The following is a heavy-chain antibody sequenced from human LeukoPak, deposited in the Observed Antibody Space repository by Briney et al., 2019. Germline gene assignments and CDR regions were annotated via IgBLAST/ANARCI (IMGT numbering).Heavy chain of an antibody. D-gene: IGHD2-2*02. CDR2: FFYTGST. Sequence: SETLSLTCTVSDGSISSATYYWGWIRQSPNKGLDWIGSFFYTGSTYYSPSLKSRVTISVDTSENQLSLKLRSVTAADTAVYYCARHNLVSAAIHRGWFDPWGQGTLVTVSS. CDR3: ARHNLVSAAIHRGWFDP. CDR1: DGSISSATYY. V-gene: IGHV4-39*07. J-gene: IGHJ5*02.